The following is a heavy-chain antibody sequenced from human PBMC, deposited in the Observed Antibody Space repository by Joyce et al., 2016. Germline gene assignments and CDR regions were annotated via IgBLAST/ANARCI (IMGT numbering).Heavy chain of an antibody. D-gene: IGHD3-22*01. CDR2: IDPSYSYT. CDR3: ASATLGVVGDYYYALDV. CDR1: GYKFTTYY. J-gene: IGHJ6*02. V-gene: IGHV5-10-1*03. Sequence: EVQLVQSGAEVKKPGESLRISCKASGYKFTTYYISWVRQGPGKGLEWMGWIDPSYSYTNYSPSFQGRVTISVDKSITTAYMQWSSLQASDTAIYYCASATLGVVGDYYYALDVWGQGTTVIVSS.